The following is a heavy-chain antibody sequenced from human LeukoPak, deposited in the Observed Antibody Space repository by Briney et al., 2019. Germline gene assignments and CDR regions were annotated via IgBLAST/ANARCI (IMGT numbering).Heavy chain of an antibody. CDR3: ARVGSGSFVY. Sequence: SETLSLTCTVSGGSISTYYWSWIRQPPGKGLEWIVYIYKSGNTNCNPSLKSRVTISVDTSKNQFSLKLSSVTAADTAVYCCARVGSGSFVYWGQGTLVTVSS. D-gene: IGHD6-19*01. J-gene: IGHJ4*02. CDR1: GGSISTYY. CDR2: IYKSGNT. V-gene: IGHV4-59*01.